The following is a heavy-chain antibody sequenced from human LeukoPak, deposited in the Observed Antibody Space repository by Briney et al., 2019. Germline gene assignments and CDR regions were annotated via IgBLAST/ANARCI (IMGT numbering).Heavy chain of an antibody. CDR1: GFTFSSYS. Sequence: GGSLRLSCAASGFTFSSYSVKWVRQAPGKGLEWVSYISSGSSTIYYADSVKGRFTISRDNAKNSLYLQMNSLRAEDTAVYYCARDWSGDYWGQGTLVTVSS. J-gene: IGHJ4*02. CDR3: ARDWSGDY. CDR2: ISSGSSTI. V-gene: IGHV3-48*01.